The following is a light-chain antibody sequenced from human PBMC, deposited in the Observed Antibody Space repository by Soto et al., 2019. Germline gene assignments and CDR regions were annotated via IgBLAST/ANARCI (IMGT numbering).Light chain of an antibody. J-gene: IGLJ2*01. CDR3: QPWGAGDLMV. V-gene: IGLV4-69*01. Sequence: QLVLTQSPSASASLGASVKLTCTLSSGHSSYAIAWHQQQPEKGPRYLMRLDSDGSHTKGDGIPDRFSGSSSGAARYLSIASLQSEDEAAYYCQPWGAGDLMVFGGGTKLTVL. CDR1: SGHSSYA. CDR2: LDSDGSH.